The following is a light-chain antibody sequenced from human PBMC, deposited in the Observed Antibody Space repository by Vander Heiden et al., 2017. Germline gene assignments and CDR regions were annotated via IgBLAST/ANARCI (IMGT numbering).Light chain of an antibody. CDR3: QQSYSTPPWT. V-gene: IGKV1-39*01. Sequence: DIQLPHSPSSLSASVGDRVPIHCRASQSIDKYLNWYQQKPGKAPKVLISMASSLQSGVPARCSGSGAGTDFTLTISSLQAEDFATYYCQQSYSTPPWTFGQGTKVE. CDR1: QSIDKY. J-gene: IGKJ1*01. CDR2: MAS.